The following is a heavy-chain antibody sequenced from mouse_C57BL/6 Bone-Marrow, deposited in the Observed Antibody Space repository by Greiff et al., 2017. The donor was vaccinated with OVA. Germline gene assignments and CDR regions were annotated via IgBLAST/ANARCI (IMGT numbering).Heavy chain of an antibody. V-gene: IGHV1-54*01. CDR1: GYAFTNYL. CDR3: ARNDYDAHFAY. D-gene: IGHD2-4*01. J-gene: IGHJ3*01. Sequence: VQLQQSGAELVRPGTSVKVSCKASGYAFTNYLIEWVKQRPGQGLEWIGVINPGSGGTNYNEKFKGKATLTADKSTSTAYMQLSSLTSEDSAVYYCARNDYDAHFAYWGQGTLGTVSA. CDR2: INPGSGGT.